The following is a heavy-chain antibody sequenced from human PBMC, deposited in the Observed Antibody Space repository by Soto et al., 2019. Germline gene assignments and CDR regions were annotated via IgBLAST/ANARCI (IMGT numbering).Heavy chain of an antibody. CDR2: IRNTPYGGTT. D-gene: IGHD2-2*03. CDR1: GFRFSEHA. Sequence: GVLRLSCNCSGFRFSEHAMTWVRQAPGKGLEWVGFIRNTPYGGTTDYAAPVRGRFTISRDDSESIAYLQMNSLKTEDSGVYYCSRGSFGYYGPWGPGTLVTVSS. CDR3: SRGSFGYYGP. J-gene: IGHJ5*02. V-gene: IGHV3-49*04.